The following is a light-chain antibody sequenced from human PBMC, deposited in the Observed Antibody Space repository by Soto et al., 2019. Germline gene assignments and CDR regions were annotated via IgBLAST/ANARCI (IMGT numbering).Light chain of an antibody. J-gene: IGLJ1*01. V-gene: IGLV2-14*01. Sequence: QSVLTQPASVSWSPGQSITISCTGTSSDVGSYNYVSWYQQHPGKAPKLMIYEVSDRPSGISSRVSGSKSGNTASLTTSGLQTEDEADYYCSSYTSSSTLFGTGTKVTVL. CDR3: SSYTSSSTL. CDR2: EVS. CDR1: SSDVGSYNY.